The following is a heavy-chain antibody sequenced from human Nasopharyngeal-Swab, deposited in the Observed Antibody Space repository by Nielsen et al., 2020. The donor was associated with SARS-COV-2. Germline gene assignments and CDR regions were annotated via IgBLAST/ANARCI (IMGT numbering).Heavy chain of an antibody. V-gene: IGHV1-8*01. Sequence: ALVKVSCKASGYTFTSYDINWVRQATGQGLEWMGWMNPNSGNTGYALKFQGRVTMTRNTSISTAYMELSSLRSEDTAVYYCARGDRLLYYYYGMDVWGQGTTVTVSS. CDR2: MNPNSGNT. J-gene: IGHJ6*02. CDR1: GYTFTSYD. CDR3: ARGDRLLYYYYGMDV.